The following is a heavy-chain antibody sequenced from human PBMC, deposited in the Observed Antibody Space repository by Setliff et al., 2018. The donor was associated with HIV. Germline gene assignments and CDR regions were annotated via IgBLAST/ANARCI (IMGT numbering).Heavy chain of an antibody. CDR2: LWFDGSHI. J-gene: IGHJ4*02. D-gene: IGHD1-26*01. CDR3: AREREPLFDY. V-gene: IGHV3-33*01. CDR1: GFTFSMHG. Sequence: GGSLRLSCATSGFTFSMHGMHWVRQAPGKGLDWVAYLWFDGSHIKYADSVKGRFTISRDNSKNTVFLQMSSLRVEDTGVYYCAREREPLFDYLGPGTQVTVSS.